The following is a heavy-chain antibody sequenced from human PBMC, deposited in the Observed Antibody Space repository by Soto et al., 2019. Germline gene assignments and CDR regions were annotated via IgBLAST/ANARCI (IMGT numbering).Heavy chain of an antibody. V-gene: IGHV3-21*01. J-gene: IGHJ4*02. CDR1: GITFRSYS. D-gene: IGHD2-15*01. CDR3: ATTYCSGGYCFSSEY. Sequence: LRLSFAASGITFRSYSMSWVRQAPGKGLEWVSSITSDSSDIYYADSVKGRFTISRDNGENSPYLQMTSLGAEDTGVYYCATTYCSGGYCFSSEYWGQGVLVTVSS. CDR2: ITSDSSDI.